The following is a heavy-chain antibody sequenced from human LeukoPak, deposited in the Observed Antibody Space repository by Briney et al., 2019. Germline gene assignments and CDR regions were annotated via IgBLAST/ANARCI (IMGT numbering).Heavy chain of an antibody. CDR2: ISAYTDKT. J-gene: IGHJ6*03. V-gene: IGHV1-18*01. CDR3: ARSPLSPCNYSYYYYYMDV. CDR1: GYTFTNYG. D-gene: IGHD4-11*01. Sequence: ASVKVSCKASGYTFTNYGITWVRQASGQGLEWMGWISAYTDKTNYAQKFQGRVTMTTDTSTSTAYMELRSLRSDDTAVYYCARSPLSPCNYSYYYYYMDVWGKGTTVTVSS.